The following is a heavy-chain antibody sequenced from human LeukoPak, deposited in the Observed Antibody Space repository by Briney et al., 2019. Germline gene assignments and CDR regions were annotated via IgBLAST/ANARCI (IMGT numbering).Heavy chain of an antibody. CDR3: ARQGIVGAKRGGWFDY. Sequence: GGSLRLSCAASGFTFSSYGMHWVRQAPGKGLEWVAVIWYDGSNENYADSVKGRFTISGDNSKKTMYLQMNSLRAEDTAVYYCARQGIVGAKRGGWFDYWGQGTLVTVSS. D-gene: IGHD1-26*01. J-gene: IGHJ4*02. CDR1: GFTFSSYG. CDR2: IWYDGSNE. V-gene: IGHV3-33*01.